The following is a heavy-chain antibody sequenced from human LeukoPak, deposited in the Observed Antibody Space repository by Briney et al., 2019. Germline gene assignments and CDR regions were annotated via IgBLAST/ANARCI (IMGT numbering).Heavy chain of an antibody. Sequence: ASVKVSCKASGYTFNSHGISWVRQAPGQGLEWMGWISAYNGNTNYAQKFQGRVTMTRDMSTSTVYMELSSLRSEDTAVYYCARDRAAAGTVGTYYYYMDVWGKGTTVTVSS. CDR3: ARDRAAAGTVGTYYYYMDV. CDR2: ISAYNGNT. D-gene: IGHD6-13*01. CDR1: GYTFNSHG. J-gene: IGHJ6*03. V-gene: IGHV1-18*01.